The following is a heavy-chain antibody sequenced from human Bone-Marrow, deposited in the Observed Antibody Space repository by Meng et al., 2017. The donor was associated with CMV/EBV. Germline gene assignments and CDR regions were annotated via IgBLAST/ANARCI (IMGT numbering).Heavy chain of an antibody. Sequence: GGSLRFSFAASGFTFSSYAMHWVRQAPGKGLEWVAVILYDGSDEYNVDSVKGRFTISRDNSKNTLYLQMNSLIPEDTAVYYCARDGGPKEYQLLDYGMDVWGQGTTVPVSS. CDR1: GFTFSSYA. CDR3: ARDGGPKEYQLLDYGMDV. CDR2: ILYDGSDE. D-gene: IGHD2-2*01. V-gene: IGHV3-30-3*01. J-gene: IGHJ6*02.